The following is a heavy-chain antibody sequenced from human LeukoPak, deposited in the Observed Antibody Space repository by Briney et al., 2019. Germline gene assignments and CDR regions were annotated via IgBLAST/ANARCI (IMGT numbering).Heavy chain of an antibody. J-gene: IGHJ6*03. CDR1: GYTFTSYD. CDR3: ARDRGYCSGGSCYVHYYYYMDV. CDR2: MNPNSGNT. Sequence: ASVKVSYKASGYTFTSYDINWVRQATGQGLEWMGWMNPNSGNTGYAQKFQGRVTITRNTSISTAYMELSSLRSDDTAVYYCARDRGYCSGGSCYVHYYYYMDVWGKGTTVTVSS. V-gene: IGHV1-8*03. D-gene: IGHD2-15*01.